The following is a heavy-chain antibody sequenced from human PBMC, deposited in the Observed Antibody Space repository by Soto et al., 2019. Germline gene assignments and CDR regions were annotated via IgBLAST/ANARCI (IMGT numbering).Heavy chain of an antibody. CDR2: MSRSSRYI. V-gene: IGHV3-21*01. CDR3: ARDGGVAATLANYFDY. Sequence: GGSLRLSCAASGFTFNSYSMNWVRQAPGKGLEWVSSMSRSSRYIYYADSVKGRFTISRDNAKNSVYLQMNSLRAEDTAVYYCARDGGVAATLANYFDYWGKGTLVTV. J-gene: IGHJ4*02. CDR1: GFTFNSYS. D-gene: IGHD2-15*01.